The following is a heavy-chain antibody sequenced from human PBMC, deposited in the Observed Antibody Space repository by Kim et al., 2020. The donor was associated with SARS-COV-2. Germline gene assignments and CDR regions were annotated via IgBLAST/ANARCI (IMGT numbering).Heavy chain of an antibody. CDR2: ISGTGDST. CDR3: AKAGPTETKYFYYYGMDV. CDR1: GVTFSSYA. Sequence: GGSLRLSCAASGVTFSSYAMNWVRQAPGKGLEWVSAISGTGDSTHYADSVKGRFTISRDNSRRTLYLQMNSLRAEDTAVYYCAKAGPTETKYFYYYGMDVWGQGTTVTVSS. J-gene: IGHJ6*02. D-gene: IGHD4-4*01. V-gene: IGHV3-23*01.